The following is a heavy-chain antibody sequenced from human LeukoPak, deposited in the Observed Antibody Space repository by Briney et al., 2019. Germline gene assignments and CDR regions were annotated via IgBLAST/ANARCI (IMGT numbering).Heavy chain of an antibody. J-gene: IGHJ6*02. Sequence: NPGGSLRLSCAASGFTFSSYSMNWVRQAPGKGLEWVSSMSSSSSYIYYADSVKGRFTISRDNAKNSLYLQMNSLRAEDTAVYYCARDLPWVLGTNYYYYGMDVWGQGTTVTVSS. CDR2: MSSSSSYI. CDR3: ARDLPWVLGTNYYYYGMDV. D-gene: IGHD7-27*01. V-gene: IGHV3-21*01. CDR1: GFTFSSYS.